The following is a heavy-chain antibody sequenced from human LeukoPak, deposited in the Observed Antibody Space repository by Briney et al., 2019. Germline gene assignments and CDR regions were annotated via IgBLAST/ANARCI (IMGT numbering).Heavy chain of an antibody. Sequence: PGGSLRLSCVASGFTFSSYDMNWVRQAPGKGLEWVSSVGTSGSGTYYADSVKGRFTISRDKSKNTLSLHMNSLRAEDTAVYYCATSRFLWGQGTLVTVSS. D-gene: IGHD2/OR15-2a*01. CDR2: VGTSGSGT. J-gene: IGHJ4*02. CDR3: ATSRFL. V-gene: IGHV3-23*01. CDR1: GFTFSSYD.